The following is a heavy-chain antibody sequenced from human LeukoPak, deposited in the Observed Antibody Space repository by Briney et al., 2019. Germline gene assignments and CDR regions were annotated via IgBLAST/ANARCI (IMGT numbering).Heavy chain of an antibody. Sequence: GGSLRLSCAASGFTFSIYAMHWVRQAPGKGLEWVAVISYDGSNKYYADSVKGRFTISRDNSKNTLYLQMNSLRAEDTAVYYCARAEYLEWLDYGMDVWGQGTTVTVSS. CDR3: ARAEYLEWLDYGMDV. CDR2: ISYDGSNK. J-gene: IGHJ6*02. D-gene: IGHD3-3*01. V-gene: IGHV3-30-3*01. CDR1: GFTFSIYA.